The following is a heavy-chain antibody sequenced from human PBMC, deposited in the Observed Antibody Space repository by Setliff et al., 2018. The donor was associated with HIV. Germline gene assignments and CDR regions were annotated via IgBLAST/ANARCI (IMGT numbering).Heavy chain of an antibody. CDR2: ISPYNGNT. Sequence: GASVKVSCKPSEYSFTSYDINWVRQATGQGLEWMGWISPYNGNTNYAPELHGRVTMTTDTSTSTASLELRSLRSDDTAVYYCARDREYMDVWGKGTTVTVSS. V-gene: IGHV1-18*04. CDR3: ARDREYMDV. J-gene: IGHJ6*03. CDR1: EYSFTSYD.